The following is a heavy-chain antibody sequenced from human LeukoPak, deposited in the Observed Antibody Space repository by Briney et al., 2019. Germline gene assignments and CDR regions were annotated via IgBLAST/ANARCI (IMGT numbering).Heavy chain of an antibody. V-gene: IGHV3-7*01. CDR3: ARFGCSVWGCSSWHIFDY. D-gene: IGHD6-13*01. CDR2: IKQDGSEK. Sequence: PGRSLRLSCATSGITLNTYGTHWVRQAPGKGLEWVANIKQDGSEKYYVDSVKGRFTISRDNAKNSLYLQMNSLRAEDTAVYYCARFGCSVWGCSSWHIFDYWGQGTLVTVSS. J-gene: IGHJ4*02. CDR1: GITLNTYG.